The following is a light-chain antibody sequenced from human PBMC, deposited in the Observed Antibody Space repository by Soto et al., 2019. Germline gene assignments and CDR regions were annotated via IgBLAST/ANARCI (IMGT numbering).Light chain of an antibody. CDR1: QTLLDSSNNKAS. CDR2: WAS. J-gene: IGKJ1*01. V-gene: IGKV4-1*01. Sequence: DIVMTQSPDSLAVSLGERATINCKSSQTLLDSSNNKASLSWYQQKPGQPPKLIIYWASTRESGVPDRFSGSGSGTDFTLTISSLQAEDVAIYYCQQYYDTPSTFGQGTKVDIK. CDR3: QQYYDTPST.